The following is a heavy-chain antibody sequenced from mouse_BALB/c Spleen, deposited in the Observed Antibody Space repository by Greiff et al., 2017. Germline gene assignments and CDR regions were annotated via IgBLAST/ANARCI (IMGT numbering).Heavy chain of an antibody. CDR3: ARSLYDYDDY. J-gene: IGHJ2*01. CDR2: INPSTGYT. V-gene: IGHV1-7*01. D-gene: IGHD2-4*01. CDR1: GYTFTSYW. Sequence: QVQLQQPGAELVRPGASVKLSCKASGYTFTSYWMHWVKQRPGQGLEWIGYINPSTGYTEYNQKFKDKATLTADKSSSTAYMQLSSLTSEDSAVYYCARSLYDYDDYWGQGTTLTVSS.